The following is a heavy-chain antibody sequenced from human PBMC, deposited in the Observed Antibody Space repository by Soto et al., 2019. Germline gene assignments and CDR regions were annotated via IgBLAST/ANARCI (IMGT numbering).Heavy chain of an antibody. CDR2: ISGSGGST. CDR1: GFTFSSYA. Sequence: EVQLLESGGGLVQPGGSLRLSCAASGFTFSSYAMSWVRQAPGKGLEWVSAISGSGGSTYYADSVKGRFTISRDNSKNTLYLQMNSLRAEDTAVYYCATKNVDTAMVSMDVDYWGQGTLVTVSS. V-gene: IGHV3-23*01. CDR3: ATKNVDTAMVSMDVDY. J-gene: IGHJ4*02. D-gene: IGHD5-18*01.